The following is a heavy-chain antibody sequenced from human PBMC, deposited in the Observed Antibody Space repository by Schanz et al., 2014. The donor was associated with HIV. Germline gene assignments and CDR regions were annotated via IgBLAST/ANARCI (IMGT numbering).Heavy chain of an antibody. CDR2: VRHDGGAT. D-gene: IGHD3-22*01. Sequence: EVQLLESGGGLEQPGGSLRLSCAASGFNFNNYAMTWVRQAPGKGLEWISAVRHDGGATYYADSVKGRFTISRDNSKNTLYLQMTTLRTEDTAVYYCAKPEYDSSGNSQSHFDYWGQGTLVTVSS. J-gene: IGHJ4*02. V-gene: IGHV3-23*01. CDR3: AKPEYDSSGNSQSHFDY. CDR1: GFNFNNYA.